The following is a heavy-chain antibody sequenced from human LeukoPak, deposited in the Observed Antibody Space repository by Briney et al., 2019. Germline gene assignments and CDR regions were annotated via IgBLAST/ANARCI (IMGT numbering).Heavy chain of an antibody. V-gene: IGHV4-59*12. Sequence: PSETLSLTCTVSGGSISSYYWSWIRQPPGKGLEWIGYIYYSGSTNYNPSLKSRVTISVDTSKNQFSLKLSSVTAADTAVYYCATDYGDYDDTPFDYWGQGTLVTVSS. CDR1: GGSISSYY. CDR2: IYYSGST. J-gene: IGHJ4*02. D-gene: IGHD4-17*01. CDR3: ATDYGDYDDTPFDY.